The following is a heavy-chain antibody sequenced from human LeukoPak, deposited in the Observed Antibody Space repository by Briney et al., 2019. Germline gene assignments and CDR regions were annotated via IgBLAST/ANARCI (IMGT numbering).Heavy chain of an antibody. D-gene: IGHD1-26*01. CDR3: ARDQKVGATPYFGMDV. CDR1: GGTFSSYA. V-gene: IGHV1-69*06. Sequence: SVKVSCKASGGTFSSYAISWVRQAPGQGLEWMGGIIPIFGTANYAQKFQGRVTIIADKFTGTAYMEVSSLRSEDTAVYYCARDQKVGATPYFGMDVWGQGTTVTVSS. CDR2: IIPIFGTA. J-gene: IGHJ6*02.